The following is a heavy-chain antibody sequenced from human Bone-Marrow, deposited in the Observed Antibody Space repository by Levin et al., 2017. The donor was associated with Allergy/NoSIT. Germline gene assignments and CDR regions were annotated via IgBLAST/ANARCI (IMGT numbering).Heavy chain of an antibody. CDR2: IRGSGGST. Sequence: GESLKISCAASGFTFSSYSMNWVRQAPGKGLEWVSSIRGSGGSTYYADSVKGRFTISRDNSKNTLYLQMNSLRVEDTAVYYCAKDISSSWSTGDLDYWGQGTLVTVSS. V-gene: IGHV3-23*01. CDR1: GFTFSSYS. CDR3: AKDISSSWSTGDLDY. D-gene: IGHD6-13*01. J-gene: IGHJ4*02.